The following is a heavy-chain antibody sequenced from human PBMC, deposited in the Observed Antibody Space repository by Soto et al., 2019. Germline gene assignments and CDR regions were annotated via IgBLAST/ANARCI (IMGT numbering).Heavy chain of an antibody. CDR3: TRDWGIPCGGSGAWYVGSMEV. CDR2: ISGSGSIK. J-gene: IGHJ6*02. D-gene: IGHD6-19*01. V-gene: IGHV3-48*02. CDR1: GFTFSGYS. Sequence: EVFLVESGGDLAQPGGSLRLSCAASGFTFSGYSFNWVRQAPGKGLEWVSYISGSGSIKYYADSMKGRFTISRDNAKNSLYLDMNSLRDEDTAIYYCTRDWGIPCGGSGAWYVGSMEVWGQGTTVAVSS.